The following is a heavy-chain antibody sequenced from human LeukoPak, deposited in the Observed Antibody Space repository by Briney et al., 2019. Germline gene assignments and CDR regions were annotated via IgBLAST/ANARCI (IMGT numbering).Heavy chain of an antibody. V-gene: IGHV3-7*01. Sequence: PGGSLRLSCAASGFTFSSYGMHWVRQAPGKGLEWVANIKQDGSEKYYVDSVKGRFTISRDNAKNSLYLQMNSLRAEDTAVYYCASEDCSGGSCYLDYWGQGTLSPSPQ. CDR1: GFTFSSYG. J-gene: IGHJ4*02. CDR3: ASEDCSGGSCYLDY. D-gene: IGHD2-15*01. CDR2: IKQDGSEK.